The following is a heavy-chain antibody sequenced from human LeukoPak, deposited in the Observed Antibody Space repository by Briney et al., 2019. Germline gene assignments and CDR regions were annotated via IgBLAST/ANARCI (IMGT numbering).Heavy chain of an antibody. V-gene: IGHV3-21*01. Sequence: GGSLRLSCAASGFTFSSYSMNWVRQAPGKGLEWVSSISSSSTYIYYADSVKGRFTISRDNAKNSLYLQMNSLRAEDTAVYYCARAPGYRCFLDYWGQGTLVIVSS. J-gene: IGHJ4*02. D-gene: IGHD2-15*01. CDR2: ISSSSTYI. CDR1: GFTFSSYS. CDR3: ARAPGYRCFLDY.